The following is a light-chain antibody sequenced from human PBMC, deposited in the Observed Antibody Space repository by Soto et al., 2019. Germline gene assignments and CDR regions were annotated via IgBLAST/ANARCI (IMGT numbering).Light chain of an antibody. J-gene: IGKJ2*01. CDR3: QQYGSSTYT. CDR2: GAS. Sequence: EIVLTQSPGSLSLSPRETATLSCRASQSFSSNHLAWYQQKPGQAPRLLIYGASRRATGIPDRFSGSGSGSDFTLTISRLEPEDFAMYYCQQYGSSTYTFGQGTKVDIK. V-gene: IGKV3-20*01. CDR1: QSFSSNH.